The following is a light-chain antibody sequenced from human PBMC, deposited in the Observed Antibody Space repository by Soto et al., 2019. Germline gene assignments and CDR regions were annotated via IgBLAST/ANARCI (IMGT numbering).Light chain of an antibody. CDR1: QSVSSSY. J-gene: IGKJ2*01. Sequence: EIVLTQSPGTLSLSPGERATLSCRASQSVSSSYLAWYQQKPGQAPRLLIYGASGRATGIPDRFSGSGSGKGFTHTISRLEPEDLAVYYCQQYGRSPPYTFGQGNKLWIK. CDR2: GAS. V-gene: IGKV3-20*01. CDR3: QQYGRSPPYT.